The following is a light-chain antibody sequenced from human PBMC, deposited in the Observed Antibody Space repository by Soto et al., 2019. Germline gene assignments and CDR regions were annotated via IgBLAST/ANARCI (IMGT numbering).Light chain of an antibody. CDR2: GAS. Sequence: EIEMTQSPATLTLSPGERATLSCSASQSVGTNLAWYQQKPGQAPRLLIFGASTRATGVTARISGSGSGTDFTLTSSSLQSEDFEMYYCKQYNNWTETFGQGTEVEIK. J-gene: IGKJ1*01. CDR1: QSVGTN. V-gene: IGKV3-15*01. CDR3: KQYNNWTET.